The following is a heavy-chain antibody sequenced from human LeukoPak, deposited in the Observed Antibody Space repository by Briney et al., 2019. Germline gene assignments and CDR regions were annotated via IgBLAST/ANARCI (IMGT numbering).Heavy chain of an antibody. Sequence: GGSLRLSCAASGFTFSSYAMSWVRQAPGKGLEWVSAISGSGGSTYYADSVKGRFTISRDNSKNTLYLQMSSLRAEDTAVYYCAKDILPTTDFDYWGQGTLVTVSS. CDR3: AKDILPTTDFDY. CDR1: GFTFSSYA. CDR2: ISGSGGST. V-gene: IGHV3-23*01. D-gene: IGHD1-26*01. J-gene: IGHJ4*02.